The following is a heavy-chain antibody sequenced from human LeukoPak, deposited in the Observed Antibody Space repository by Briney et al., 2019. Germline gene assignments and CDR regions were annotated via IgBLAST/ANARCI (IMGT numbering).Heavy chain of an antibody. V-gene: IGHV4-34*01. Sequence: PSETLSPTCDVYGGSFSGYYWSWIRQPPGKGLEWIGEINHSGSTNYNPSLKSRVTISVDTSKNQFSLKLSSVTAADTAVYYCARGDWAKYYDFWSGYYGSWFDPWGQGTLVTVSS. D-gene: IGHD3-3*01. CDR3: ARGDWAKYYDFWSGYYGSWFDP. J-gene: IGHJ5*02. CDR1: GGSFSGYY. CDR2: INHSGST.